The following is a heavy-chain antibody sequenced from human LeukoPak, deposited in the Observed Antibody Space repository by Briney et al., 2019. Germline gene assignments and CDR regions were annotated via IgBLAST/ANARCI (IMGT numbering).Heavy chain of an antibody. D-gene: IGHD6-19*01. CDR2: MNPNSGNT. J-gene: IGHJ4*02. CDR1: GYTFTSYD. V-gene: IGHV1-8*01. Sequence: ASVKASCKASGYTFTSYDINWVRQATGQGLEWMGWMNPNSGNTGYAQKFRGRVTMTRNTSISTAYMELSSLRSEDTAVYYCAAMSGWSGAYYWGQGTLVTVSS. CDR3: AAMSGWSGAYY.